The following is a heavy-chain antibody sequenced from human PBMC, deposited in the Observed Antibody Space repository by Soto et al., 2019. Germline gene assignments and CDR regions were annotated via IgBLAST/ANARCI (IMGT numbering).Heavy chain of an antibody. CDR1: GFTFSSYW. Sequence: EVQVVESGGGLVQPGGSLRLSCAASGFTFSSYWMHWVRQVPGKGLVWVSRVDTDGTTTNYADSVKGRFTTSRDNAKNMVDLQMNDLRAEDTAVYYCVRDRPHNWFDPWGPGTLVTVFS. V-gene: IGHV3-74*01. J-gene: IGHJ5*02. CDR3: VRDRPHNWFDP. CDR2: VDTDGTTT.